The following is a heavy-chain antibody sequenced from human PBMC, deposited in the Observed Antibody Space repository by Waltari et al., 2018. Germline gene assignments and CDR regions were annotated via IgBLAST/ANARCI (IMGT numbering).Heavy chain of an antibody. CDR3: ARREHFGDSLDY. CDR2: INPNTGDT. J-gene: IGHJ4*02. CDR1: GYTFTGYD. D-gene: IGHD3-16*01. V-gene: IGHV1-2*06. Sequence: QVQLVQSGAEGKKPGASVRVSCKAAGYTFTGYDIHWVRQAPGQGLEWMGRINPNTGDTKFAQNFRVRVTMTRDTSISTAYMELSGLRSDDTAMYFCARREHFGDSLDYWGQGTLVAVSS.